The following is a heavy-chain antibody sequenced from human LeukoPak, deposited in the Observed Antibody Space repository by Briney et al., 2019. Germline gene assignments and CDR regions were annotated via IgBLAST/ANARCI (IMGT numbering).Heavy chain of an antibody. Sequence: GGSLRLSCAASGFTFSTYSMNWVRQAPGKGLEWVGRTRHKTSNYSTEYAASVKGRFTISRDDSKNSVSLQMSSLKTEDTAVYFCARGSYSSGWFVDYWGQGTQVAVSS. J-gene: IGHJ4*02. V-gene: IGHV3-72*01. CDR2: TRHKTSNYST. D-gene: IGHD6-19*01. CDR1: GFTFSTYS. CDR3: ARGSYSSGWFVDY.